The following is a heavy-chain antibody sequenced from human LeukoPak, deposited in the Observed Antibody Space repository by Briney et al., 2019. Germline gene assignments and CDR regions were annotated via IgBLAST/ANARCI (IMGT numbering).Heavy chain of an antibody. CDR2: IHHSGST. D-gene: IGHD6-13*01. J-gene: IGHJ4*02. CDR3: VRGRGIAATEDF. V-gene: IGHV4-34*01. CDR1: GGSFSGYY. Sequence: NTSETLSLTCAVYGGSFSGYYWSWIRQPPGKGLEWIGEIHHSGSTNYNPSLKSRVTISADTSKNQFSLKLSSVTAADTAMYYCVRGRGIAATEDFWGQGTLVTVSS.